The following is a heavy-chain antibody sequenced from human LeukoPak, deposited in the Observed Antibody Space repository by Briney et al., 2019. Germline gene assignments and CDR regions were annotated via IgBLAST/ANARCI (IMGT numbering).Heavy chain of an antibody. CDR1: GYSFTTYW. CDR2: IYPGDSDT. V-gene: IGHV5-51*01. CDR3: ARFAYCGGNCYPGESFQH. Sequence: GESLKISCKGSGYSFTTYWIGWVRQMPGKGLEWMGIIYPGDSDTRYSPSFQGQVTISADKSISTAYLQWSSLKASDTAMYYCARFAYCGGNCYPGESFQHWGQGTLVTVSS. D-gene: IGHD2-21*02. J-gene: IGHJ1*01.